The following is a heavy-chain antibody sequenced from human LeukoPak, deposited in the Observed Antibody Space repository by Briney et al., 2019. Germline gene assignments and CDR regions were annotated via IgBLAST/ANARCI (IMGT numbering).Heavy chain of an antibody. CDR3: ARVQPLEWLTHSFDY. J-gene: IGHJ4*02. CDR1: GFTFSSYW. D-gene: IGHD3-3*01. Sequence: PRGSLRLSCAASGFTFSSYWMSWVRQAPGKGLEWVANIKQDGSEKYYVDSVKGRFTISRDNAKNSLYLQMNSLRAEDTAVYYCARVQPLEWLTHSFDYWGQGTLVTASS. V-gene: IGHV3-7*01. CDR2: IKQDGSEK.